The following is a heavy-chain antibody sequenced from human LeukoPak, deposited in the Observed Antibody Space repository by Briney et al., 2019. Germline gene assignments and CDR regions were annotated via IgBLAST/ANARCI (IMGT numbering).Heavy chain of an antibody. CDR1: GYTFTSNY. CDR3: ARARITMVRDSGPNWSDP. Sequence: GASVKVSCKASGYTFTSNYIHWVRQAPGQGLEWMGMIYPRDGSTSYAQKFQGRVTMTRDTSISTAYMELSRLRSDDTAVYYCARARITMVRDSGPNWSDPWGQGTLVTVSS. CDR2: IYPRDGST. D-gene: IGHD3-10*01. J-gene: IGHJ5*02. V-gene: IGHV1-46*01.